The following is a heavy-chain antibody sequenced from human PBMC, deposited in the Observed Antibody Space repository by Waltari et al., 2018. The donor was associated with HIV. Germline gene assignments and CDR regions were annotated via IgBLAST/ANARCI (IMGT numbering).Heavy chain of an antibody. Sequence: QLQLQESGPGLAKPSETLSPTCTVSGGPVTNYYWSWIRQPPGKGLEWIGYLYHSGSTNYNPSLKSRVTTSVDTSKNRFSLNLTSVTAADTAVYYCARHSGSMGGAFDVWGQGTMVTVSS. CDR2: LYHSGST. CDR3: ARHSGSMGGAFDV. V-gene: IGHV4-59*08. J-gene: IGHJ3*01. CDR1: GGPVTNYY. D-gene: IGHD3-10*01.